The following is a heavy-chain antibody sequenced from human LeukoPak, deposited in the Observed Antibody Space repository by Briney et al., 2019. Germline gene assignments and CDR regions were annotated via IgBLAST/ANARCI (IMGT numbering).Heavy chain of an antibody. V-gene: IGHV4-39*01. CDR1: GGSISSSSYY. Sequence: KPSETLSLTCTVSGGSISSSSYYWGWIRQPPGKGLEWIGSIYYSGSTYYNPSLKSRVTISVDTSKNQFSLKLSSVTAADTAVYYCARCPTDYYYYYYMDVWGKGTTVTVSS. CDR2: IYYSGST. CDR3: ARCPTDYYYYYYMDV. J-gene: IGHJ6*03.